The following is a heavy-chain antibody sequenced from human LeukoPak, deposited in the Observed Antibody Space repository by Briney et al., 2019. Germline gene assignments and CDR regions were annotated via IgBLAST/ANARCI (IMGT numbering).Heavy chain of an antibody. J-gene: IGHJ6*02. V-gene: IGHV3-53*01. CDR3: ARGTTDYYYYGMDV. Sequence: GGSLRLSCAASGFAVSSNYMSWVRQAPGKGLEWVSVIYSGGSAYYADSVKGRFTISRDNSKNTLYLQMNSLRAEDTAVYYCARGTTDYYYYGMDVWGQGTTVTVSS. CDR2: IYSGGSA. D-gene: IGHD2/OR15-2a*01. CDR1: GFAVSSNY.